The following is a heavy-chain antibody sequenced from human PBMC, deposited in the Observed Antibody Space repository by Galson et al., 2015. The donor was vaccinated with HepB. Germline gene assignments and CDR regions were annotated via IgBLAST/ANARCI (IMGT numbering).Heavy chain of an antibody. Sequence: SLRLSCAVSGFTLSSYGMHWVRQAPGKGLEWVALIWYDGSNKNYADSVKGRFTISRDNSKKTLYLQMNSLRAEDTAVYYCARDAHDYGDSNYYYYYYYMDVWGIGTTVTVSS. CDR1: GFTLSSYG. CDR3: ARDAHDYGDSNYYYYYYYMDV. J-gene: IGHJ6*03. V-gene: IGHV3-33*01. CDR2: IWYDGSNK. D-gene: IGHD4-17*01.